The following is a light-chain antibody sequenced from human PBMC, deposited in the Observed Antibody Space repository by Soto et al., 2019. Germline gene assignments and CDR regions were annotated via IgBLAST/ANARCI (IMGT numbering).Light chain of an antibody. Sequence: DIQVTQSPSSLSASVGDRVTITCRASQGISSYLAWYQQKPGKAPKLLIYAASSLESGVPSRFSGSGSGTEFTLTISSLQPEDFATYYCQQLERYPSTFGGGTKVDIK. CDR2: AAS. CDR1: QGISSY. V-gene: IGKV1-9*01. J-gene: IGKJ4*01. CDR3: QQLERYPST.